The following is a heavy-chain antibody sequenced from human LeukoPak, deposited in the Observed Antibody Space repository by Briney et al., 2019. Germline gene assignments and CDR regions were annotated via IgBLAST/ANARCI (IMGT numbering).Heavy chain of an antibody. Sequence: PGGSLRLSCAASGFTFSSYAMSWVRQAPGKGLEWVSAISGSGGSTYYADSVKGRFTISRDNSKNTLCLQMSSLRAEDTAVYYCARDHGRTGWYETVDHWGQGTLVTVSS. D-gene: IGHD6-19*01. J-gene: IGHJ4*02. CDR2: ISGSGGST. CDR3: ARDHGRTGWYETVDH. V-gene: IGHV3-23*01. CDR1: GFTFSSYA.